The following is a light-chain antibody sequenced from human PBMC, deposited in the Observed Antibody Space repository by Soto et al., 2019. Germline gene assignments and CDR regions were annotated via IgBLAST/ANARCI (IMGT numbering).Light chain of an antibody. CDR2: YXX. Sequence: SYELTQPPSVSVAPGKTARITCGGNNIGSKSVHWYQQKPGQAPVLVIYYXXDXXXXIXEXXSGSNSGNTATLTISRVEAXXXXXXXCQVWDSSSDHVVFGGGTKLTVL. V-gene: IGLV3-21*04. CDR3: QVWDSSSDHVV. J-gene: IGLJ2*01. CDR1: NIGSKS.